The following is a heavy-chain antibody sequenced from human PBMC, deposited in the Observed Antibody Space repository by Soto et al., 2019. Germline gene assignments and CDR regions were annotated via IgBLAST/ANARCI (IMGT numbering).Heavy chain of an antibody. V-gene: IGHV3-23*01. CDR3: ATEGAKTTWNFDY. CDR1: GFTFGSCG. CDR2: VSPHGANT. D-gene: IGHD1-1*01. Sequence: GSLRLSCVASGFTFGSCGMNWVRQAPGKGLEWVAGVSPHGANTYYADSVRGRFIISRDDSRNTVSLDMNSLRGEGSAVYYCATEGAKTTWNFDYWGQGTVVTFSS. J-gene: IGHJ4*02.